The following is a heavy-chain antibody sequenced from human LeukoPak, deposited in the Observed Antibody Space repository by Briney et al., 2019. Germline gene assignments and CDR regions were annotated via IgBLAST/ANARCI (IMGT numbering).Heavy chain of an antibody. J-gene: IGHJ6*03. D-gene: IGHD3-16*01. Sequence: PGGSLRLSCVASGFTFSNYDINWVRQAPGKGLEWISYISSSGDTIKYADSVKGRFTISRDNAKNSLFLQMNGLRVEDTAVYYCASSSSYGDSYYYYMDIWGKGTTVTVSS. CDR3: ASSSSYGDSYYYYMDI. V-gene: IGHV3-48*01. CDR1: GFTFSNYD. CDR2: ISSSGDTI.